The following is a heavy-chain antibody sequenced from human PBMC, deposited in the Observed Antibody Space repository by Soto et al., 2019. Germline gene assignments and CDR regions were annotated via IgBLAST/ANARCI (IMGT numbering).Heavy chain of an antibody. CDR3: ARLGILLWFGEGLPVDY. Sequence: PSETLSLTCTVSGGSISSSSYYWGWIRQPPGKGLEWIGSIYYSGSTYYNPSLKSRVTISVDTSKNQFSLKLSSVTAADTAVYYCARLGILLWFGEGLPVDYWGQGTLVTVSS. CDR2: IYYSGST. V-gene: IGHV4-39*01. J-gene: IGHJ4*02. CDR1: GGSISSSSYY. D-gene: IGHD3-10*01.